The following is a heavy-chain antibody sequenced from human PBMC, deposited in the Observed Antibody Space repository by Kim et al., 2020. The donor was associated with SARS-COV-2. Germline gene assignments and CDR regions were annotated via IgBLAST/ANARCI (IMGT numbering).Heavy chain of an antibody. V-gene: IGHV3-9*01. J-gene: IGHJ4*02. CDR3: AKDRDSSDYYVDYFDY. D-gene: IGHD3-22*01. Sequence: SVKCRFTISRDNAKNSLYLQMNSLRAEDTALYYCAKDRDSSDYYVDYFDYWGQGTLVTVSS.